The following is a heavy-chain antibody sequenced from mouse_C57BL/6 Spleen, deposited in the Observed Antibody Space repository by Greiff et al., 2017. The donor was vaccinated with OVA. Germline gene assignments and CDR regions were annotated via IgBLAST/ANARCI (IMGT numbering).Heavy chain of an antibody. Sequence: VQLQQPGPELVKPGASVKMSCKASGYTFTDYNMPWVKQSPGKSLEWIGYINPNNGGTSYNQKFKGKATLTVNKSSSTAYMELRSLTSEDSAVYYGARDYYYIDYWGQGTTLTVSS. CDR2: INPNNGGT. CDR1: GYTFTDYN. J-gene: IGHJ2*01. D-gene: IGHD1-1*01. V-gene: IGHV1-22*01. CDR3: ARDYYYIDY.